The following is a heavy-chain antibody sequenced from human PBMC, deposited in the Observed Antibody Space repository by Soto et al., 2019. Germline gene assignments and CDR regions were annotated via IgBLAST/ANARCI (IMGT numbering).Heavy chain of an antibody. V-gene: IGHV4-59*02. D-gene: IGHD3-10*01. CDR2: IYSSGST. CDR3: ARISGTYYNVGKYYYYCYMNV. CDR1: GGSVSSDH. J-gene: IGHJ6*03. Sequence: QVQLQESGPGLVKPSETLSLTCTVSGGSVSSDHWSWIRQPPGKGLEWIGDIYSSGSTHYHPSLKRPVTISLDTSKNSFSLRVRSVTAADTAVYYSARISGTYYNVGKYYYYCYMNVCGKETTVTVSS.